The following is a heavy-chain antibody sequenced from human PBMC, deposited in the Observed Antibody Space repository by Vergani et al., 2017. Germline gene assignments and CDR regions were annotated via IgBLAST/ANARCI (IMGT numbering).Heavy chain of an antibody. Sequence: QVQLVQSGAEVKKPGSSVKVSCKASGGTFSSYAISWVRQAPGQGLEWMGGIIPICGTANYAQKFQGRVTITADESTSTAYMELSSLRSEDTAVYYCARDRELGYGDPDAFDIWGQGTMVTVSS. J-gene: IGHJ3*02. V-gene: IGHV1-69*12. CDR2: IIPICGTA. CDR1: GGTFSSYA. CDR3: ARDRELGYGDPDAFDI. D-gene: IGHD4-17*01.